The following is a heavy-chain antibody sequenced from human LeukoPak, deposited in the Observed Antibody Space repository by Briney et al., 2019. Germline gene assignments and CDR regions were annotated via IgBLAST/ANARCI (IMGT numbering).Heavy chain of an antibody. CDR1: GGSFSGYY. Sequence: SETLSLTCAVYGGSFSGYYWSWIRQPAGKGLEWIGRIYTSGSTNYNPSLKSRVTMSVDTSKNQFSLKRSSVTAADTAVYYCARADSSSWYKGAGWYFDLWGRGTLVTVSS. CDR2: IYTSGST. V-gene: IGHV4-59*10. D-gene: IGHD6-13*01. CDR3: ARADSSSWYKGAGWYFDL. J-gene: IGHJ2*01.